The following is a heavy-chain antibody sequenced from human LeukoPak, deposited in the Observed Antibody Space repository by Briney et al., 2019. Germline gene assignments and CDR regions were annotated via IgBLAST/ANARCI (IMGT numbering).Heavy chain of an antibody. CDR1: GFTVSTNY. CDR3: ARDRVNDFWSGYGY. V-gene: IGHV3-53*01. D-gene: IGHD3-3*01. J-gene: IGHJ4*02. CDR2: IYTGGST. Sequence: SGGSLRLSCVASGFTVSTNYMSWVRQAPGKGLKWVSVIYTGGSTYYADSVKGRFTISRDNSKNTLYLQMNSLRAEDTAVYYCARDRVNDFWSGYGYWGQGTLVTVSS.